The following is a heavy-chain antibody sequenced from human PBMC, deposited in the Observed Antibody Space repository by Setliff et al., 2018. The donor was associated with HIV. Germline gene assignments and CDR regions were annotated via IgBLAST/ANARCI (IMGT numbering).Heavy chain of an antibody. J-gene: IGHJ4*02. CDR3: AYSGRQLRGPYFDF. CDR2: IYWNNHK. D-gene: IGHD1-1*01. V-gene: IGHV2-5*01. Sequence: SGPTLVNPTQTLTLTCTFSGLSLSTSGVGVGWIRQSPGKALEWLAFIYWNNHKHYSTSLKSRLTVTKDTSKNRVVFTMTNMDPVDTATYYCAYSGRQLRGPYFDFWGQGTPVTVSS. CDR1: GLSLSTSGVG.